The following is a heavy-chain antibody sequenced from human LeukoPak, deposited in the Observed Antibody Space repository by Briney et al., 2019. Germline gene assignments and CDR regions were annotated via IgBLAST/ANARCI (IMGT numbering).Heavy chain of an antibody. CDR1: GFTFSDYY. V-gene: IGHV3-11*06. J-gene: IGHJ3*02. CDR3: ARAHITMVRGVIDAFDI. D-gene: IGHD3-10*01. CDR2: ISSSSSYT. Sequence: PGGSLRLSCAASGFTFSDYYMSWIRQAPGKGLERVSYISSSSSYTNYADSVKGRFTISRDNAKNSLYLQMNSLRAEDTAVYYCARAHITMVRGVIDAFDIWGQGTMVTVSS.